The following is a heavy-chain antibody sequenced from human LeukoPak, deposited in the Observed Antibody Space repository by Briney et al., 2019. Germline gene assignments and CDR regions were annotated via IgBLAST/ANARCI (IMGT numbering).Heavy chain of an antibody. CDR3: ATDTIFGVVRGAFDI. Sequence: GESLKISCKGSGYSFTSYWIGWVRQMPGKGLEWMGIIYPGDSDTRYSPSFQGQVTISADKSISTAYLQWSSLKASDTAMYYCATDTIFGVVRGAFDIWGQGTMVTVSS. V-gene: IGHV5-51*01. CDR2: IYPGDSDT. CDR1: GYSFTSYW. J-gene: IGHJ3*02. D-gene: IGHD3-3*01.